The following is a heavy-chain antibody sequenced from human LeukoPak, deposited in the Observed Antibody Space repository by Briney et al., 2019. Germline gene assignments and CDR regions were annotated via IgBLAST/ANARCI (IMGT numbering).Heavy chain of an antibody. CDR2: INHSGST. CDR3: ARGHQVRGPKSSRPFGY. D-gene: IGHD3/OR15-3a*01. J-gene: IGHJ4*02. V-gene: IGHV4-34*01. CDR1: GGSFSGYY. Sequence: SETLSLTCAVYGGSFSGYYWSWIRQPPGKGLEWIGEINHSGSTNYNPSLKSRVTISVDTSKNQFSLKLSSVTAADTAVYYCARGHQVRGPKSSRPFGYWGQGTLVTVSS.